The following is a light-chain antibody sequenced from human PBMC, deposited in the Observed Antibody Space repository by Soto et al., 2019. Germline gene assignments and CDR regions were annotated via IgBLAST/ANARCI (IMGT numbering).Light chain of an antibody. Sequence: IQMTQYPSSLSASVGDRVTITCRAGQSIGSYLNLYQQKPGKAPKLLIYAASSLQSGVPSRISGRGSGTEFTLTISSLQPEDCATYYCQQSYNTPWTFGQGTMVDVK. CDR1: QSIGSY. CDR3: QQSYNTPWT. J-gene: IGKJ1*01. CDR2: AAS. V-gene: IGKV1-39*01.